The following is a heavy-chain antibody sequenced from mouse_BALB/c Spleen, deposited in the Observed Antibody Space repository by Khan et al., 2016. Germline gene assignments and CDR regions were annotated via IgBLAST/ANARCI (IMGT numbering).Heavy chain of an antibody. V-gene: IGHV5-12-1*01. D-gene: IGHD1-1*01. CDR3: ARHNHYGRNYPFAY. CDR2: ISSGGGST. Sequence: EVELVESGGGLVKPGGSLKLSCAASGIAFSSSDMSWVRQIPEKRLEWVAYISSGGGSTYYPDTVKGRFTISRDNAKNTLYLQMSSLKSEDTAMYYCARHNHYGRNYPFAYWGQGTLVTVSA. J-gene: IGHJ3*01. CDR1: GIAFSSSD.